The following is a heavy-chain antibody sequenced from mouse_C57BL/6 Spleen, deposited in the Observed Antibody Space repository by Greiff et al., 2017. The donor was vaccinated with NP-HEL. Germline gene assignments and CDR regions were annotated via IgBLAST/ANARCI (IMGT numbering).Heavy chain of an antibody. V-gene: IGHV1-54*01. CDR1: GYAFTNYL. CDR3: ARNSYFDY. Sequence: QVQLQQSGAELVRPGTSVKVSCKASGYAFTNYLIEWVKQRPGQGLEWIGVINPGSGGTNYNEKFKGKATLTADKSSSTAYMQLSSLTSEDSAVYSCARNSYFDYWGQGTTLTVSS. CDR2: INPGSGGT. J-gene: IGHJ2*01.